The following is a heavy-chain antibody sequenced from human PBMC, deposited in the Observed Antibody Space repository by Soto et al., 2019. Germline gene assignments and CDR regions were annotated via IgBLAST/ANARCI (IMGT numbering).Heavy chain of an antibody. CDR1: GYTFTRYA. CDR3: ASSDIVAAPYGMDV. J-gene: IGHJ6*02. CDR2: INAGNGNT. Sequence: ASVKVSCKASGYTFTRYAMHWVRQAPGQRLEWMGWINAGNGNTKYSQKFQGRVTITRDTSASTAYMELSSLRSEDTAVYYCASSDIVAAPYGMDVWGQGTTVTVSS. V-gene: IGHV1-3*01. D-gene: IGHD6-13*01.